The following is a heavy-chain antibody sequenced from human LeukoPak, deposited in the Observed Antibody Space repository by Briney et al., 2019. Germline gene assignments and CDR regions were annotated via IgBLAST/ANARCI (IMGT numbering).Heavy chain of an antibody. D-gene: IGHD6-13*01. J-gene: IGHJ3*01. V-gene: IGHV4-39*07. CDR2: IYHSGSA. Sequence: SETLSLTCIVFGASLSSGSYYWGWIRQPPGKGLEYIGSIYHSGSAFYNPSLTSRVTISVDTSRNQFSLEVNSVTAADTAVYYCARDVYSSSYYFALDVWGQGTVVTVSS. CDR3: ARDVYSSSYYFALDV. CDR1: GASLSSGSYY.